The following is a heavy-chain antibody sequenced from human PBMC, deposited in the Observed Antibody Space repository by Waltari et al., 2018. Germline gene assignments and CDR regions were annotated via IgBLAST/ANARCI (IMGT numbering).Heavy chain of an antibody. D-gene: IGHD1-1*01. CDR2: IYHSGRT. V-gene: IGHV4-38-2*01. J-gene: IGHJ4*02. Sequence: QVQLQESGPGLVKPSETLSLTCAVSGYSISSGYSWGWIRQPPGKGLEWIGSIYHSGRTYYNPSLKSRVTISVDTSKNQFSLKLSSVTAADTAVYYCARPTRLWGQGTLVTVSS. CDR1: GYSISSGYS. CDR3: ARPTRL.